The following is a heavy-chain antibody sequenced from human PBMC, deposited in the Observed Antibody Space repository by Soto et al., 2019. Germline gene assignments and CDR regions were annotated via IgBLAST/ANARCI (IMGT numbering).Heavy chain of an antibody. J-gene: IGHJ4*02. CDR2: VIPIFVTA. V-gene: IGHV1-69*01. Sequence: QVQLVQSGAEVSKPGSSVKVSCKASGGTFSSYAISWVRQAPGQGLEWMGGVIPIFVTANSAQKFQGRVTITADESMSTAYMELSSLRSEDTAVYYCARELELTSYWGQGTLVTVSS. CDR3: ARELELTSY. D-gene: IGHD1-7*01. CDR1: GGTFSSYA.